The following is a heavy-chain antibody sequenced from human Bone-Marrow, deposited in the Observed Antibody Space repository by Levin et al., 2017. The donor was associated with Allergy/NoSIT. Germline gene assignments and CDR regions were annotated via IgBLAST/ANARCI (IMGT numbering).Heavy chain of an antibody. J-gene: IGHJ4*02. D-gene: IGHD6-13*01. Sequence: GESLKISCAASGFTFSSYAMHWVRQAPGKGLEWVAVISYDGSNKYYADSVKGRFTISRDNSKNTLYLQMNSLRAEDTAVYYCARDFSAAGLWGQGTLVTVSS. CDR1: GFTFSSYA. CDR2: ISYDGSNK. CDR3: ARDFSAAGL. V-gene: IGHV3-30*04.